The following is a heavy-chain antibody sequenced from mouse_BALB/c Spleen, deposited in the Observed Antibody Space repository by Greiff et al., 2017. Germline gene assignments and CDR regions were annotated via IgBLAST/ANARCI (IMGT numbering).Heavy chain of an antibody. D-gene: IGHD2-2*01. CDR3: TRYGYPYYFDY. CDR1: GYTFTSYW. CDR2: IYPGNSDT. Sequence: VQLQQSGTVLARPGASVKMSCKASGYTFTSYWMHWVKQRPGQGLEWIVAIYPGNSDTSYNQKFKGKAKLTAVTSTSTAYMELSSLTNEDSAVYYCTRYGYPYYFDYWGQGTTLTVSS. J-gene: IGHJ2*01. V-gene: IGHV1-5*01.